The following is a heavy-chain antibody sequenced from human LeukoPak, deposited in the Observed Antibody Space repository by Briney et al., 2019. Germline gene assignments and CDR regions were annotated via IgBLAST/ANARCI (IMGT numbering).Heavy chain of an antibody. J-gene: IGHJ4*02. CDR1: GFTFSSYA. D-gene: IGHD4-17*01. Sequence: RGSLRLSCSASGFTFSSYAMHWVRQAPGKGLEYVSAISSNGGSTYYADSVKGRFTIPRDNSKNTLYLQMSSLRAEDTAVYYCAKARGFTVTTSFDHWGQGNLDSVSS. CDR3: AKARGFTVTTSFDH. CDR2: ISSNGGST. V-gene: IGHV3-64D*09.